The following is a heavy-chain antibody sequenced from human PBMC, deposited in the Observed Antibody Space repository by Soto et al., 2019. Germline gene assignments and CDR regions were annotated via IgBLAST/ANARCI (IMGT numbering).Heavy chain of an antibody. V-gene: IGHV1-24*01. Sequence: ASVKVSCKVSGYTLTELSXHWVRQAPGKGLEWMGGFDPEDGETIYAQKFQGRVTMTEDTSTDTAYMELSSLRSEDTAVYYCATVTITRYYYYYGMDVWGQGTTVTVSS. CDR3: ATVTITRYYYYYGMDV. J-gene: IGHJ6*02. D-gene: IGHD4-4*01. CDR2: FDPEDGET. CDR1: GYTLTELS.